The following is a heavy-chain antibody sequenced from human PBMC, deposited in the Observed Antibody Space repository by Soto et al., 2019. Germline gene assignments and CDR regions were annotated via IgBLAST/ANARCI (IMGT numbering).Heavy chain of an antibody. CDR3: AREGPPTYYYYGMDV. CDR1: GYTFTSYG. V-gene: IGHV1-18*01. Sequence: QVQLVQSGAEVKKPGASVKVSCKASGYTFTSYGISWVRQAPGQGLEWMGWIIAYNGNTNYAQKLQGRVTMTTDTSTSTAYMELRSLRSEDTAVYYCAREGPPTYYYYGMDVWGQGTTVTVSS. J-gene: IGHJ6*02. CDR2: IIAYNGNT.